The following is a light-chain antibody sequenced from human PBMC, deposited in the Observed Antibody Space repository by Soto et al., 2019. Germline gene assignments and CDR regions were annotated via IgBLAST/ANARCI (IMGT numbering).Light chain of an antibody. Sequence: ALTQPASVSGSPGQSITISCTGTSSDVGSYNLVSWYQQQPGKAPKLMIYEVSKRPSGVSNRFSGSKSGNTASLTISGLQAEDEADYYCCSYAGSSPYVFGTGTKVTVL. CDR2: EVS. V-gene: IGLV2-23*02. CDR3: CSYAGSSPYV. CDR1: SSDVGSYNL. J-gene: IGLJ1*01.